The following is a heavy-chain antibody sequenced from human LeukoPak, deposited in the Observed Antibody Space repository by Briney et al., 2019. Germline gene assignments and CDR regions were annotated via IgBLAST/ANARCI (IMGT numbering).Heavy chain of an antibody. Sequence: GGSLRLSCAASGFTFSSYAMHWVRQAPGKGLGYVSAISSNGGSTYYANSVKGRFTISRDNSKNTLYLQMGSLRAEDMAVYYCARGYGLYYFDYWGQGTLVTVSS. CDR2: ISSNGGST. J-gene: IGHJ4*02. V-gene: IGHV3-64*01. D-gene: IGHD4-17*01. CDR1: GFTFSSYA. CDR3: ARGYGLYYFDY.